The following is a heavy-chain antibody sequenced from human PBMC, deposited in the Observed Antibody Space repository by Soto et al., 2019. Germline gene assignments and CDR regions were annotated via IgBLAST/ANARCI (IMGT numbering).Heavy chain of an antibody. CDR3: ARDRGLFGRDK. CDR2: VIPTFGTA. CDR1: GGTFSSNS. V-gene: IGHV1-69*12. D-gene: IGHD2-21*01. J-gene: IGHJ4*02. Sequence: QVQLVQSGAEVKKPGSSVKVTCKASGGTFSSNSISWVRQAPGQGLEWMGGVIPTFGTAKYAQKFQGRVTITAGASTNTSYTELRSLTSEDTAVYYCARDRGLFGRDKWGQGTRVSVSS.